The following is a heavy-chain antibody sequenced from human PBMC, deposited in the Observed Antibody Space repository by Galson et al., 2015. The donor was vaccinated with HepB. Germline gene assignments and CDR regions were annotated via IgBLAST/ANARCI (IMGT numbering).Heavy chain of an antibody. D-gene: IGHD3-16*01. CDR3: AIDLCDY. CDR1: GFTFSDYA. J-gene: IGHJ4*02. V-gene: IGHV3-23*01. Sequence: SLRLSCAASGFTFSDYAMTWVRQAPGKGLEWVSYIGDSDAGAYYADSVKGRFTISRDNSKNTLYLQMNSLRAEDTAVYYCAIDLCDYWGQGTLVTVSS. CDR2: IGDSDAGA.